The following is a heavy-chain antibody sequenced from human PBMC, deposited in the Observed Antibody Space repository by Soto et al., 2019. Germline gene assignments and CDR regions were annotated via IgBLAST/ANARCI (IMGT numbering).Heavy chain of an antibody. CDR3: ARLNDPPYYYYYMDV. J-gene: IGHJ6*03. D-gene: IGHD1-1*01. CDR2: IYPGDSDT. V-gene: IGHV5-51*01. CDR1: GYSFTSYW. Sequence: GESLKISCKGSGYSFTSYWIGWVRQMPGKGLEWMGIIYPGDSDTRYSPSFQGQVTISADKSISTAYLQWSSLKASDTAMYYCARLNDPPYYYYYMDVWGKGTTVTVSS.